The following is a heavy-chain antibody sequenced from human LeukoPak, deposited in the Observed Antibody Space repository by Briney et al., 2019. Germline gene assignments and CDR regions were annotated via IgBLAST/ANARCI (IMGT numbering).Heavy chain of an antibody. CDR3: ATTGGYWTGIFDR. J-gene: IGHJ4*02. V-gene: IGHV3-53*01. CDR1: GVTVTTNY. Sequence: GGSLGLSCAASGVTVTTNYMTWVRQTPGKGLEWVSGIHGDGRTYYADSVKGRFTISRDSSKNTLYLQMNSLRAEDTAVYYCATTGGYWTGIFDRWGQGTLVTVSS. D-gene: IGHD2-8*02. CDR2: IHGDGRT.